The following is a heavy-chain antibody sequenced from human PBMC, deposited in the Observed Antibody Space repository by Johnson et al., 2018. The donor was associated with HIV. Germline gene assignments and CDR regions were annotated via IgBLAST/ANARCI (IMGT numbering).Heavy chain of an antibody. CDR1: GFTFSDYY. D-gene: IGHD6-13*01. V-gene: IGHV3-15*01. CDR3: AKGKDSSSSYALDI. CDR2: IKRKIEGETT. J-gene: IGHJ3*02. Sequence: VQLVESGGGLVKPGGSLRLSCAASGFTFSDYYMSWIRQAPGKGLEWVGRIKRKIEGETTDYAAHVKGRFTISRDDSKNTLYLQMISLRAEDTAVYYCAKGKDSSSSYALDIWGQGTMVTVSS.